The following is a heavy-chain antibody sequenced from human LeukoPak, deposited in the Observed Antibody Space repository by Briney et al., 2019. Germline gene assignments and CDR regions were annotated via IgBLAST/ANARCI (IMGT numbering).Heavy chain of an antibody. Sequence: SETLSLTCAVYGGSFSGYYWSWIRQPPGKGLEWIGEINHSGSTNYNPSLKSRVTISVDTSKNQFSLKLSSVTAADTAVYYCARVWSSSWYSFDYWGQGTLVTVSS. CDR1: GGSFSGYY. D-gene: IGHD6-13*01. V-gene: IGHV4-34*01. CDR2: INHSGST. J-gene: IGHJ4*02. CDR3: ARVWSSSWYSFDY.